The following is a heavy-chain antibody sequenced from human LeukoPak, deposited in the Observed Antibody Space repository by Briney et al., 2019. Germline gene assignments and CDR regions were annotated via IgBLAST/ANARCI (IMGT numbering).Heavy chain of an antibody. CDR1: GGSISSNIW. CDR3: ARRTTFPVVGMDV. CDR2: IFHSGSP. D-gene: IGHD1-7*01. Sequence: PSETLSLTCAVSGGSISSNIWWTWARQPPGKGLEWIGEIFHSGSPNYTPSLKSRVTISVDKSKNQFSLKLSSVTAADTAVYYCARRTTFPVVGMDVWGQGTTVIVSS. V-gene: IGHV4-4*02. J-gene: IGHJ6*02.